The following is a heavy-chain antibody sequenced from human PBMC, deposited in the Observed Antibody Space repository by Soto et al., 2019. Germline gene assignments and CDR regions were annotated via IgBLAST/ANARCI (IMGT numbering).Heavy chain of an antibody. D-gene: IGHD6-13*01. Sequence: EVQVLESGGGLVQPGGSLRLSCAASGFTFRDQAMTWVRQAPGMGLEWVSTISANGGNTYYADSVKGRFTISRDNSKNTLYLQMNSLRAEDTAEYYCAKKWASSSWPQYYFDYWGQGTLVTVSS. CDR2: ISANGGNT. V-gene: IGHV3-23*01. CDR1: GFTFRDQA. J-gene: IGHJ4*02. CDR3: AKKWASSSWPQYYFDY.